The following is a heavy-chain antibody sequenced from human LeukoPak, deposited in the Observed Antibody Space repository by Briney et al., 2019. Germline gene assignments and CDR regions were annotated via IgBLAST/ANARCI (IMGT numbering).Heavy chain of an antibody. J-gene: IGHJ6*02. D-gene: IGHD1-1*01. CDR3: ARDGGTTGYGMDV. CDR2: IIPILGIA. CDR1: KGTFSSYA. V-gene: IGHV1-69*04. Sequence: ASVKVSCKASKGTFSSYAISWVRQAPGQGLEWMGRIIPILGIANYAQKFQGRVTITADKSTSTAYMELSSLRSEDTAVYYCARDGGTTGYGMDVWGQGTTVTVSS.